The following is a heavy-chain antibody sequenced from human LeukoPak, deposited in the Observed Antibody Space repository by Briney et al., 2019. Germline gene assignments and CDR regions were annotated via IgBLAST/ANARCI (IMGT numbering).Heavy chain of an antibody. J-gene: IGHJ4*02. V-gene: IGHV3-7*03. Sequence: GSLRLSCAASGFTFISYWMHWVRQAPGKGLEWVANIKQDGSEKYYVDSVKGRFTISRDNAKNSLYLQMDSLRAEDTAVYYCARRYFDYWGQGTLVTVSS. CDR1: GFTFISYW. CDR3: ARRYFDY. CDR2: IKQDGSEK.